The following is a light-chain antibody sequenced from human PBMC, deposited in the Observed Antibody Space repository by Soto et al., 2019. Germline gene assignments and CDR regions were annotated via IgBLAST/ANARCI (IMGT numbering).Light chain of an antibody. J-gene: IGKJ4*01. V-gene: IGKV1-39*01. Sequence: DIQMTQSPSSLSASVGDRVTITCRASQSISSYLNWYQQKPGKAPKLLIYAASSLQSGVPSRFSGSGSGTDFTLTITSLQPEDFATYYCQQSYSTPLTFGGGTKG. CDR1: QSISSY. CDR2: AAS. CDR3: QQSYSTPLT.